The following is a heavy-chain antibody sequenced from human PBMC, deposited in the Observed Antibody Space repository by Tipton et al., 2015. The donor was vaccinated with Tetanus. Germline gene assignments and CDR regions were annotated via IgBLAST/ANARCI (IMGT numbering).Heavy chain of an antibody. CDR3: TRSFVRGILRLGYFED. Sequence: TLSLTCTVSGGSISSYYWTWIRQPPGRGLEWIGSVYFTGSTNYNPSLESRVTISVDVSKNQFSLTLSSVTAADTAVYYCTRSFVRGILRLGYFEDWGQGTLVTVSS. CDR2: VYFTGST. J-gene: IGHJ4*02. CDR1: GGSISSYY. D-gene: IGHD3-10*01. V-gene: IGHV4-59*01.